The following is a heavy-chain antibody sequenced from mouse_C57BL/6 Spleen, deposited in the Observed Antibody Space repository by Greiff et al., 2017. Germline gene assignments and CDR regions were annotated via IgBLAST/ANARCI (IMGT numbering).Heavy chain of an antibody. V-gene: IGHV1-69*01. CDR2: IDPSDSYT. CDR1: GYTFTSYW. Sequence: QVQLQQPGAELVMPGASVKLSCKASGYTFTSYWMHWVKQRPGQGLEWIGEIDPSDSYTNYNQKFKGKSTLTVDKSSSTAYMQLSSLTSEDSAVYYCARGGGTTAFDVWGPGTTVTVSS. CDR3: ARGGGTTAFDV. D-gene: IGHD1-2*01. J-gene: IGHJ1*01.